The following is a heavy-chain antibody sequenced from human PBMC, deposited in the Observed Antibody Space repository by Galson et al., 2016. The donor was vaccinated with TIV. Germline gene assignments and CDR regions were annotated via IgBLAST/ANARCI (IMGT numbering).Heavy chain of an antibody. CDR3: ARTPYGDSFGWYFDL. V-gene: IGHV2-70*11. CDR1: GFSLTTTGMC. J-gene: IGHJ2*01. D-gene: IGHD4-17*01. CDR2: IDWDDDK. Sequence: PALVKPTQTLTLTCTFSGFSLTTTGMCVSWIRQAPGKGLEWLARIDWDDDKYYSISLKSRLTVSKDTSKNQVVLTMTDMDPADTATYYCARTPYGDSFGWYFDLWGRGTLVTVSS.